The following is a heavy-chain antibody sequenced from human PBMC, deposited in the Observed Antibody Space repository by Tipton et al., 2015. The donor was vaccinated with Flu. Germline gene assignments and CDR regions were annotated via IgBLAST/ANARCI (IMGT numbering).Heavy chain of an antibody. CDR2: FYHSGSN. V-gene: IGHV4-30-4*01. Sequence: LRLSCSVSGVSISTDDFYWSWFRQTPGRGLEWIGCFYHSGSNYYNPSLRSRVTISLDASKNQLSLQLKSVTAADTATYYCARGNAYDVWGHGTMVTVS. J-gene: IGHJ3*01. CDR3: ARGNAYDV. CDR1: GVSISTDDFY.